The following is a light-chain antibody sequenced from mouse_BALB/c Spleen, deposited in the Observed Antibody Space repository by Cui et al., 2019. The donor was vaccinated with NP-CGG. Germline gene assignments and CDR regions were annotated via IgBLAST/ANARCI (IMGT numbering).Light chain of an antibody. CDR3: ALWYSNHWV. V-gene: IGLV1*01. CDR1: TGAVTTNNY. Sequence: HAVATHESPLTTSPGETVTLTCRSSTGAVTTNNYANWVQEKPDHLFTGLIGGTNNRAPGVPARFSGSLIGDKAALIITGAQTEDEAIYFCALWYSNHWVFGGGTKLTVL. CDR2: GTN. J-gene: IGLJ1*01.